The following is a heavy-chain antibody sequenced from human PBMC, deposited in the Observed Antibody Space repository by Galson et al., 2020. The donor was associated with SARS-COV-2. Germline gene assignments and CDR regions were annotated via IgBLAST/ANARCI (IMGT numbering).Heavy chain of an antibody. Sequence: GESLKISCTASGFTFGDYAMSWVRQAPGKGLEWVGFIRSKAYGGTTEYAASVKGRFTISRDDSKSIAYLQMNSLKTEDTAVYYCTRDQTYPERYSGYDSPTPSDYWGQGTLVTVSS. CDR2: IRSKAYGGTT. D-gene: IGHD5-12*01. J-gene: IGHJ4*02. V-gene: IGHV3-49*04. CDR3: TRDQTYPERYSGYDSPTPSDY. CDR1: GFTFGDYA.